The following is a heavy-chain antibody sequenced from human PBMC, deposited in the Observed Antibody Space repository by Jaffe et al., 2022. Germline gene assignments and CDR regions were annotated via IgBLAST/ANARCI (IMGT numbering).Heavy chain of an antibody. CDR1: GGSISSYY. Sequence: QVQLQESGPGLVKPSETLSLTCTVSGGSISSYYWSWIRQPPGKGLEWIGYIYYSGSTNYNPSLKSRVTISVDTSKNQFSLKLSSVTAADTAVYYCARGYSSSWYPYYYYMDVWGKGTTVTVSS. J-gene: IGHJ6*03. D-gene: IGHD6-13*01. CDR2: IYYSGST. CDR3: ARGYSSSWYPYYYYMDV. V-gene: IGHV4-59*01.